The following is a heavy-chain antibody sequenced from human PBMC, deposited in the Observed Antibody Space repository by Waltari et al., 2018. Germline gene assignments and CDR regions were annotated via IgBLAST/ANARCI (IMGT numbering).Heavy chain of an antibody. J-gene: IGHJ4*02. V-gene: IGHV1-8*01. D-gene: IGHD3-3*01. CDR2: LNPNRCNT. Sequence: QVQLVQSGAEVKKPGASVKVSCKASGYTFTSYDINWVRQATGQGLEWMGWLNPNRCNTGHAQKFQGRVTMTRNTSISTAYMELSSLRSEDTAVYYCATFSFTIFGVVPYYFDYWGQGTLVTVSS. CDR1: GYTFTSYD. CDR3: ATFSFTIFGVVPYYFDY.